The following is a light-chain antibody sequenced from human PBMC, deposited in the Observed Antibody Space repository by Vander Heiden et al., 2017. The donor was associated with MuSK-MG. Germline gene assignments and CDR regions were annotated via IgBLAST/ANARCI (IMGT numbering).Light chain of an antibody. CDR1: KLGDKY. Sequence: SYELTQPPSVSVSPGQTASITCSGDKLGDKYACWYQQKPGQSPVLVIYQDSKRPSGIPERFSGSNSGNTATRTISGTQAMDEADYYCQAWDSTVVFGGGTKLTVL. V-gene: IGLV3-1*01. J-gene: IGLJ2*01. CDR3: QAWDSTVV. CDR2: QDS.